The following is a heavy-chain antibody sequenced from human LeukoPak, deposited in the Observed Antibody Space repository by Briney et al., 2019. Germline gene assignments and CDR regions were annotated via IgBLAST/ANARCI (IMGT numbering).Heavy chain of an antibody. J-gene: IGHJ4*02. CDR1: GFTFSSKW. CDR3: ARAGLYSGSGLDS. Sequence: VPPGGSLSLSCAASGFTFSSKWMSWVRQAPGKGLEWVSGISMSGGYIYYTDSVKGRFTISRDNAKNLLYLQMDSLRGEDTAVYFCARAGLYSGSGLDSWGQGALVTVSS. CDR2: ISMSGGYI. V-gene: IGHV3-21*01. D-gene: IGHD5-12*01.